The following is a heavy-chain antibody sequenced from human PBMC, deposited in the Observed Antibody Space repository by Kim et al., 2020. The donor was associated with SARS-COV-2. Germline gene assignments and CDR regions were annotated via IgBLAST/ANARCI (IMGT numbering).Heavy chain of an antibody. CDR2: INPNSGGT. J-gene: IGHJ3*02. CDR1: GYTFTGYY. D-gene: IGHD3-22*01. CDR3: ARRSSLTMIVVAHDAFDI. Sequence: ASVKVSCKASGYTFTGYYMHWVRQAPGKGLEWMGWINPNSGGTNYAQKFQGRVTMTRDTSISTAYMELSRLRSDDTAVYYCARRSSLTMIVVAHDAFDIWGQGTMVTVSS. V-gene: IGHV1-2*02.